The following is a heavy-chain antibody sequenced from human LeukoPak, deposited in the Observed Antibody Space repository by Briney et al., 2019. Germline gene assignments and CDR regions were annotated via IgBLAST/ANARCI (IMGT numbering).Heavy chain of an antibody. J-gene: IGHJ4*02. D-gene: IGHD3-10*01. V-gene: IGHV3-74*01. CDR2: ISTDGSST. CDR3: AKVAKYYYGSETYYFFEH. CDR1: GFTFSSYW. Sequence: PGGSLRLSCAASGFTFSSYWMHWVRQAPGKGLVWVSRISTDGSSTTYADSVKGRFTISRDNAKDTLYLQMNSLRAEDTAVYYCAKVAKYYYGSETYYFFEHWGQGTPVTVSS.